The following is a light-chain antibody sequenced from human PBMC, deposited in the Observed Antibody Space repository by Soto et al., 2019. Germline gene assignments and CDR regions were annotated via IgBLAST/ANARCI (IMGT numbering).Light chain of an antibody. CDR3: QKYSSVPL. CDR2: AAS. V-gene: IGKV1-27*01. J-gene: IGKJ3*01. CDR1: QGISNY. Sequence: DIQMTQSPSSLSASVGDRVTITCRASQGISNYIAWYQQKPGKAPKLLIYAASTLQSRVPSRFSGSGSGTDFSLTINNLQPEDVATCSCQKYSSVPLFGPGTKVDIK.